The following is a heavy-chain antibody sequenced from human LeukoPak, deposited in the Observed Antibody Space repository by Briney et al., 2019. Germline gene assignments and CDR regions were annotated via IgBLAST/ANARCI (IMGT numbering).Heavy chain of an antibody. V-gene: IGHV1-18*01. CDR3: ARDLDDILTGYYLGGKAVKRGDDY. CDR1: GYTFTSYG. J-gene: IGHJ4*02. CDR2: ISAYNGNT. D-gene: IGHD3-9*01. Sequence: ASVKVSCKASGYTFTSYGVSWVRQAPGQGLEWMGWISAYNGNTNYAQKLQGRVTMTTDTSTSTAYMELRSLRSDDTAVYYCARDLDDILTGYYLGGKAVKRGDDYWGQGTLVTVSS.